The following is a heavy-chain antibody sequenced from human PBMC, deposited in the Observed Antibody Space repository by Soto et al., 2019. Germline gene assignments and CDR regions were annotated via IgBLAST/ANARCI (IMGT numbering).Heavy chain of an antibody. CDR2: IYYSGST. CDR3: ARALVVPAAMLAQKYYYYMDV. J-gene: IGHJ6*03. Sequence: SETLSLTCTVSGGSISSYYWGWIRQPTGKGLEWIGYIYYSGSTNYNPSLKSRVTISVDTSKNQFSLKLSSVTAADTAVYYCARALVVPAAMLAQKYYYYMDVWGKGTTVTVSS. D-gene: IGHD2-2*01. CDR1: GGSISSYY. V-gene: IGHV4-59*01.